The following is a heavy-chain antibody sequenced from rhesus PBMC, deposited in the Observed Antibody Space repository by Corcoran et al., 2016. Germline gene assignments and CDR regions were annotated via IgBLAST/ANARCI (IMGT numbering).Heavy chain of an antibody. CDR3: ARGRDF. CDR1: GGSISDSYY. V-gene: IGHV4S9*01. J-gene: IGHJ3*01. CDR2: IYGDRAST. Sequence: QVQLQESGPGLVKPSETLSLTCAVSGGSISDSYYWNWIRPPPGKGLEWIGNIYGDRASTYYTTSLKSRVTISKAASKNQFFLKLSAVTAADTAVYYCARGRDFWGQGLRVTVSS.